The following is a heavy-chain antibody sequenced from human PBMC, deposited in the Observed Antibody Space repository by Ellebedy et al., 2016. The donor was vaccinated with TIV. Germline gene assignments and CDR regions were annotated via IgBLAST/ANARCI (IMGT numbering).Heavy chain of an antibody. CDR1: GYSFTSYW. CDR3: ARNVYTSSWAPFDY. D-gene: IGHD6-13*01. J-gene: IGHJ4*02. V-gene: IGHV5-51*01. Sequence: GESLKISCKGSGYSFTSYWIGWVRQMPGKGLEWMGIIYPGDSDTRYSPSFQGQVSISADKSITTAYLQWTSLKASDTAMYYCARNVYTSSWAPFDYWGQGTLVTVSS. CDR2: IYPGDSDT.